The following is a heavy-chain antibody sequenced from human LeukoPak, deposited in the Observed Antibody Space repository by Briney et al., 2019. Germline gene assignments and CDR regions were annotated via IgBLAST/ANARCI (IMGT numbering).Heavy chain of an antibody. CDR2: ISSSSSYI. CDR3: ARDTFYDSSGYYASGLDY. D-gene: IGHD3-22*01. CDR1: GFTFSSYS. Sequence: PGGSLRLSCAASGFTFSSYSMNWVRQAPGKGLEWVSSISSSSSYIYYADSVKGRFTISRDNAKNSLYLQMNSLRAEDTAVYYCARDTFYDSSGYYASGLDYWGQGTLVTVSS. J-gene: IGHJ4*02. V-gene: IGHV3-21*01.